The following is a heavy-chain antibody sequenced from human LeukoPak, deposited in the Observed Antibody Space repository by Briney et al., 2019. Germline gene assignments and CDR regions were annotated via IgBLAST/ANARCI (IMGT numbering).Heavy chain of an antibody. CDR3: ARNREGEGYYTPNDWFDP. CDR2: IIPIFGTA. D-gene: IGHD3-3*01. V-gene: IGHV1-69*05. Sequence: ASVTVSCTASGGTFSSYAISWVRQAPGQGLEWMGGIIPIFGTANYAQKFQGRVTITTDESTSTAYMELSSLRSEDTAVYYCARNREGEGYYTPNDWFDPWGQGTLVTVSS. J-gene: IGHJ5*02. CDR1: GGTFSSYA.